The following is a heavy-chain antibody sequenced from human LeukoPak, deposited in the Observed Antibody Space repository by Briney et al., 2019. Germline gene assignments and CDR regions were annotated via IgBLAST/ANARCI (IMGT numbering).Heavy chain of an antibody. J-gene: IGHJ6*03. CDR1: GYTFTSYG. CDR3: ARFGESGIMDV. CDR2: ISAYNGNT. V-gene: IGHV1-18*01. Sequence: EASVKVSCKASGYTFTSYGISWVRQAPGQGLEWMGWISAYNGNTNYAQKFQGRVTMTRDTSISTAYMELSRLRSDDTAVYYCARFGESGIMDVWGKGTTVTISS. D-gene: IGHD3-10*01.